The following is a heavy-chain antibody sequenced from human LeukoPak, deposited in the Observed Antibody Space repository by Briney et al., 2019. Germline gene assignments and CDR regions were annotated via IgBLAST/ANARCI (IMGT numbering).Heavy chain of an antibody. J-gene: IGHJ4*02. V-gene: IGHV3-64*04. Sequence: VQPGGSLTLSCSASGFTFSSYAMHWVRQAPGKGLEYVSSISSDGDSTYNADSVKGRFTISRDNSKNTLYLQMNSLRAEDTAVYYCAKPGEFFKSFFDYWGQGTLVTVSS. D-gene: IGHD3-10*01. CDR3: AKPGEFFKSFFDY. CDR2: ISSDGDST. CDR1: GFTFSSYA.